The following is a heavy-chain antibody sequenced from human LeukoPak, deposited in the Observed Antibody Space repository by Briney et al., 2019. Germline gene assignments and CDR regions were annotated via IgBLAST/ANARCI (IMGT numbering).Heavy chain of an antibody. CDR2: IDGGGGTT. D-gene: IGHD4-17*01. CDR1: GFTFRAFG. CDR3: AKESPHSTVSPGD. J-gene: IGHJ1*01. Sequence: PGGSLRLSCAASGFTFRAFGIIWLRQAPGEGPEWVSGIDGGGGTTYYADSVKGRFTISRDNSKSMLYLQMNSLRADDTAIYYRAKESPHSTVSPGDWGQGTPVTVSS. V-gene: IGHV3-23*01.